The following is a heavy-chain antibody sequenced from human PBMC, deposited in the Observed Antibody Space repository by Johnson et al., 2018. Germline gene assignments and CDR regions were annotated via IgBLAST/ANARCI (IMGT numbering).Heavy chain of an antibody. D-gene: IGHD2-21*02. CDR1: GGSISSSNYY. V-gene: IGHV4-39*07. CDR3: AGDYGVGGDASGFEI. Sequence: QVQLQESGPGLVKPSDTLSLTCSVSGGSISSSNYYWGWIRQPPGKGLEWIGNIYYRGTTYYNPSLKSRVTISVDTSQNQFSLKLNAVTAADPAVYFWAGDYGVGGDASGFEIWGQGTVVPVSS. CDR2: IYYRGTT. J-gene: IGHJ3*02.